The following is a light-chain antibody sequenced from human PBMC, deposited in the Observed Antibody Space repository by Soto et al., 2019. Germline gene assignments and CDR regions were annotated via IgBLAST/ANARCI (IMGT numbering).Light chain of an antibody. CDR2: EAS. CDR3: QQYNQWPRAT. J-gene: IGKJ4*01. Sequence: EIVLTQSPATLSLSPGERATLSCRASQIVSSYLAWYQQKPGQAPRLLIYEASNRATGIPARFSGSGSETEFNITISSLQSEDFAFYYCQQYNQWPRATFGGGTKVDI. CDR1: QIVSSY. V-gene: IGKV3-11*01.